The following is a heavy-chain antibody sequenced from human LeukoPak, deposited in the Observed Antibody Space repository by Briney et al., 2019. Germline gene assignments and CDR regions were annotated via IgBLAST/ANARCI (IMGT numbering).Heavy chain of an antibody. Sequence: GGSLRLSCAASGFTFSDYYMSWIRQAPGKGLEWVANIKQDGSEKYYVDSVKGRFTISRDNAKNSLYLQMNSLRAEDTAVYYCARQLGYCSGGSCYSDYWGQGTLVTVSS. CDR3: ARQLGYCSGGSCYSDY. V-gene: IGHV3-7*01. CDR1: GFTFSDYY. J-gene: IGHJ4*02. CDR2: IKQDGSEK. D-gene: IGHD2-15*01.